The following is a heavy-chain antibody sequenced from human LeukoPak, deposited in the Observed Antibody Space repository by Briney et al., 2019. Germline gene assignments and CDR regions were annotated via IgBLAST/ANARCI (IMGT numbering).Heavy chain of an antibody. Sequence: PGGSLRLSCAASGFTFSTYGMYWVRQAPGKGLDWVAVIWYDGSNKYYADSVKGRFTISRDNSKNTLYLQMKSLRAEDTAVYYCATDSNLAGYYYMDVRGQGTPVTVSS. CDR3: ATDSNLAGYYYMDV. D-gene: IGHD1-14*01. V-gene: IGHV3-33*01. CDR1: GFTFSTYG. CDR2: IWYDGSNK. J-gene: IGHJ6*03.